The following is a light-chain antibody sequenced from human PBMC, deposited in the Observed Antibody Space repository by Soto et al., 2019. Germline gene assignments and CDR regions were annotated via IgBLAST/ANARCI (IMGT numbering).Light chain of an antibody. Sequence: DIQMTQSPSTLSGSVGDRVTSTCRASQTISSWLAWYQQNPGKAPKLLIYKASTLKSGVPSRFSGSGSGTEFTLTISSLQPDDFATYYCQHYNSYSEAFGQGTKVDI. CDR3: QHYNSYSEA. J-gene: IGKJ1*01. CDR2: KAS. V-gene: IGKV1-5*03. CDR1: QTISSW.